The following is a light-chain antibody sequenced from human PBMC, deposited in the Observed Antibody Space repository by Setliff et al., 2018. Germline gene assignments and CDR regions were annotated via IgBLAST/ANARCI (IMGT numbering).Light chain of an antibody. Sequence: QSALTQPASVSGSPGQSITISCSGTGRDVGSYDLVSWYQQHPGKAPKLIIYGVSDRPSGVSNRFSGSKSGNTASLTISGLQTEDEADYYCNAYTSGTTYVFGTGTKGTVL. J-gene: IGLJ1*01. CDR3: NAYTSGTTYV. CDR2: GVS. CDR1: GRDVGSYDL. V-gene: IGLV2-14*03.